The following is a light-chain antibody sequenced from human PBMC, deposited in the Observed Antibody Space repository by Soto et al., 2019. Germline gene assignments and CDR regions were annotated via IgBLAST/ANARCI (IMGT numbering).Light chain of an antibody. CDR2: DTS. J-gene: IGKJ3*01. Sequence: EIVLTQSPATLSLSPGERATLSCRASQSVSSYLAWYQQKPGQAPRLLIYDTSKMATGIPARFRGSGSGTDFTLTISRLEPEDFAVYYCQQRTNWPRSFTFGPGTKVDIK. V-gene: IGKV3-11*01. CDR1: QSVSSY. CDR3: QQRTNWPRSFT.